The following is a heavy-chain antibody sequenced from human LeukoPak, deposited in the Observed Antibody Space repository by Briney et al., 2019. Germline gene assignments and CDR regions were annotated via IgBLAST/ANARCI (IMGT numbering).Heavy chain of an antibody. CDR2: IKEDGSAT. V-gene: IGHV3-7*04. CDR3: ARDSPGYLAYDS. D-gene: IGHD1-1*01. J-gene: IGHJ4*02. Sequence: GGSLRLSCAASGFTFSTYWMTWVRQAPGEGPEWVANIKEDGSATYYVDSVKGRFTISRDNAEKSLYLQMNSLRAEDTAVYYCARDSPGYLAYDSWGQGTLVTVSS. CDR1: GFTFSTYW.